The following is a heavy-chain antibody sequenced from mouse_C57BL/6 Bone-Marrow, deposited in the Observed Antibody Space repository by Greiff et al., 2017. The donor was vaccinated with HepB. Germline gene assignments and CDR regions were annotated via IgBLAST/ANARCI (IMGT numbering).Heavy chain of an antibody. CDR1: GYSFTSYW. V-gene: IGHV1-72*01. Sequence: QVQLQQSGAELVKPGASVKLSCKASGYSFTSYWMHWVKQRPGRGLEWIGRIDPKSGGTKYNEKFKSKATLTVDKPSSTAYMQLSSLTSEDSAVYYCARELTSYCFDYWGQGTPVTVSS. J-gene: IGHJ2*01. CDR2: IDPKSGGT. D-gene: IGHD1-3*01. CDR3: ARELTSYCFDY.